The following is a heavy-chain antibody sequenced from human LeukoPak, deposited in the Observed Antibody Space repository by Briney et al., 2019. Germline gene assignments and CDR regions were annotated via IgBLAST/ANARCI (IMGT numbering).Heavy chain of an antibody. V-gene: IGHV4-31*03. CDR1: GGSISSGGYY. CDR3: ARLRFYHMTRISDWFDP. Sequence: SETLSLTCTVSGGSISSGGYYWSWIRQHPGKGLEWIGYIYYSGSTYYNPSLKSRVTISVDTSKNQFSLKLSSVTAADTAVYYCARLRFYHMTRISDWFDPWGQGTLVTVSS. CDR2: IYYSGST. D-gene: IGHD3-3*01. J-gene: IGHJ5*02.